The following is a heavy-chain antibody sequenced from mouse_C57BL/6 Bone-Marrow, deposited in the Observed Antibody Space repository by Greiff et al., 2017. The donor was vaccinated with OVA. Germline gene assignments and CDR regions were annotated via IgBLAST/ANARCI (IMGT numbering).Heavy chain of an antibody. D-gene: IGHD2-1*01. CDR1: GFSLTSYG. CDR3: AALPYGNFLYAMDS. CDR2: IWSGGST. J-gene: IGHJ4*01. V-gene: IGHV2-2*01. Sequence: VQLQQSGPGLVQPSQSLSIACTVSGFSLTSYGVHWVRQSPGKGLEWLGVIWSGGSTDYNAAFISRLSISKDNSKSHVFFKMNSLQADDTAIYYCAALPYGNFLYAMDSWGQGTSVTVSS.